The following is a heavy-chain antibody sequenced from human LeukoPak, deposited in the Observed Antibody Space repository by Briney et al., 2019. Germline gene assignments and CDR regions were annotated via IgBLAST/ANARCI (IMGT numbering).Heavy chain of an antibody. CDR1: GFTFSSYA. J-gene: IGHJ4*02. V-gene: IGHV3-23*01. CDR2: ISGSGGST. D-gene: IGHD1-1*01. CDR3: AKGSNNYPDNFDY. Sequence: GGSLRLSCAAPGFTFSSYAMSWVRQAPGKGLEWVSGISGSGGSTYYAESVKGRCTISRDNSKKTLFPQMNSLRAEDTAVYYCAKGSNNYPDNFDYWGQGTLVTVSS.